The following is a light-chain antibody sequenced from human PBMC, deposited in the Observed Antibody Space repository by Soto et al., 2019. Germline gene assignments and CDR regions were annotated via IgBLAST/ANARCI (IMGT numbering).Light chain of an antibody. CDR2: RNN. V-gene: IGLV1-47*01. Sequence: QSVLTQPPSASGTPGQRVTISCSGSISNLGSNFIYWYQQLPGAAPKLLISRNNERPSGVPDRFSGSKSGTSASLAISGLRSEDEADYHCAAGDDSLSAVVFGGGTKLTV. J-gene: IGLJ3*02. CDR1: ISNLGSNF. CDR3: AAGDDSLSAVV.